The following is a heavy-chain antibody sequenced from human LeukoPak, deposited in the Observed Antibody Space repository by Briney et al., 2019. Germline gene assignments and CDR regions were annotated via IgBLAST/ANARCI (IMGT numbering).Heavy chain of an antibody. V-gene: IGHV3-23*01. J-gene: IGHJ4*02. CDR1: GFTFSSYA. Sequence: PGGSLRLSCAASGFTFSSYAMSWVRPPPGKGLEWVSATSGSGGSTYYADSVKGRFTISRDNSKNTLYLQMNSLGVEGTAVYYCAKDQEVGATTIDYWGQGTLVTVSS. CDR3: AKDQEVGATTIDY. CDR2: TSGSGGST. D-gene: IGHD1-26*01.